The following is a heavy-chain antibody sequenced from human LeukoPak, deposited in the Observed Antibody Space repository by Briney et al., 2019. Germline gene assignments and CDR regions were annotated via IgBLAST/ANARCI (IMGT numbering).Heavy chain of an antibody. CDR1: GGSFSGYY. D-gene: IGHD3-10*01. CDR3: ARLGMVRGVIIYYYYYYMDV. J-gene: IGHJ6*03. CDR2: INHSGST. Sequence: SETLSLTCAVYGGSFSGYYWSWIRQPPGKGLEWIGEINHSGSTNYNPSLKSRVTISVDTSKNQFSLKLSSVTAADTAVYYCARLGMVRGVIIYYYYYYMDVWGKGTTATISS. V-gene: IGHV4-34*01.